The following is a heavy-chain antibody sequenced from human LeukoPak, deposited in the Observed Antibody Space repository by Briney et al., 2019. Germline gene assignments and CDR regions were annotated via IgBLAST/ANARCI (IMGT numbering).Heavy chain of an antibody. CDR2: IYYSGST. Sequence: PSETLSLTCTVSGVSISSYYWNWIRQPPGKGLEWVGFIYYSGSTNYYPSLKSRVTISVYTSKNKFSLKLSTMTAADTAVYYCGGTIYNPSRKSRVTISVNTTNNQSSLTLSSALGADKTVDYCATGDEGNSDYLTFDYWGQGTLVTVSS. CDR3: GGTIYNPSRKSRVTISVNTTNNQSSLTLSSALGADKTVDYCATGDEGNSDYLTFDY. V-gene: IGHV4-59*01. D-gene: IGHD1-26*01. CDR1: GVSISSYY. J-gene: IGHJ4*02.